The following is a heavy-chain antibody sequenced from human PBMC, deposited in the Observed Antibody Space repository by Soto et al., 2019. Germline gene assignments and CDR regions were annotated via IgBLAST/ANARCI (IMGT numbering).Heavy chain of an antibody. Sequence: PGGSLRLSCAASGFTFTSYTMNWVRQAPGKGLEWVSSISSSSDYIYYADSMKGRVTISRDNAKNSLFLDMNSLTGEDTAVYYCARARVYATGPLDFWGPGTPVTVSS. CDR1: GFTFTSYT. D-gene: IGHD6-13*01. CDR3: ARARVYATGPLDF. CDR2: ISSSSDYI. J-gene: IGHJ4*02. V-gene: IGHV3-21*06.